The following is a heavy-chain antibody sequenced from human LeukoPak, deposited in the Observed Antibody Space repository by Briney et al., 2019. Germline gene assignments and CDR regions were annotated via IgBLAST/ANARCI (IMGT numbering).Heavy chain of an antibody. J-gene: IGHJ3*02. Sequence: GGSLRLSCAASEFTFSTYWMHWVRQAPGKGLVWVSNINTDGTKTNYADSVKGRFTISRDNAKNTLYLQINSLRAEDTAVHYCVRDWGPTKTFDIWGQGTMVTVSS. CDR2: INTDGTKT. CDR1: EFTFSTYW. D-gene: IGHD3-16*01. V-gene: IGHV3-74*01. CDR3: VRDWGPTKTFDI.